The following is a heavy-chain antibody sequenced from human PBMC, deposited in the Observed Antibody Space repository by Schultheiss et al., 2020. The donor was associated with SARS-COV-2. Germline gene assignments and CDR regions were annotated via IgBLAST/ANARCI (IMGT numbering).Heavy chain of an antibody. J-gene: IGHJ4*02. CDR2: ISGSGGST. CDR3: AKGGYFYDNSGYYWSDH. Sequence: GGSLRLSCAASGFTVSSNYMSWVRQAPGKGLEWVSGISGSGGSTYYADSVKGRFTISRDSSKNTLYLQMNSLRAEDTALYYCAKGGYFYDNSGYYWSDHWGQGTLVTVSS. V-gene: IGHV3-23*01. CDR1: GFTVSSNY. D-gene: IGHD3-22*01.